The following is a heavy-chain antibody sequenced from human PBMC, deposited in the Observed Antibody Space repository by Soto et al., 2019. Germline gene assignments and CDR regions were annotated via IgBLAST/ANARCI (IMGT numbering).Heavy chain of an antibody. D-gene: IGHD6-19*01. J-gene: IGHJ6*02. CDR3: ARRLVAVAGTGDYYYYGMDV. CDR1: GGTFSSYA. CDR2: IIPIFGTA. V-gene: IGHV1-69*13. Sequence: GASVKVSCKASGGTFSSYAISWVRQAPGQGLEWMGGIIPIFGTANYAQKFQGRVTITADESTSTAYMELSNLRSEDTAVYYCARRLVAVAGTGDYYYYGMDVWGQGTTVTVSS.